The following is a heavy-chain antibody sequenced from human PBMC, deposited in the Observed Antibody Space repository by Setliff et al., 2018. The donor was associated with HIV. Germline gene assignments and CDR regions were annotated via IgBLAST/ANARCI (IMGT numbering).Heavy chain of an antibody. D-gene: IGHD3-10*01. Sequence: PSETLSLTCAVYGGSFSDYYWSWIRQPPGKGLEWIGEINHSGSTEYNSSPKSRVTISVDTSKKQFSLNLTSLTAADTAVYYCARGQPPPGPGLVRGAYSSGSLDYWGQGTPVTVS. J-gene: IGHJ4*02. V-gene: IGHV4-34*01. CDR3: ARGQPPPGPGLVRGAYSSGSLDY. CDR2: INHSGST. CDR1: GGSFSDYY.